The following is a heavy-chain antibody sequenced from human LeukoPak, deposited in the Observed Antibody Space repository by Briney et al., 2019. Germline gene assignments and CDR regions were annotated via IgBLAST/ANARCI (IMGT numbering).Heavy chain of an antibody. D-gene: IGHD6-13*01. J-gene: IGHJ2*01. Sequence: ASVKVSCKASGYTFTDYFMHWVRQAPGQGLEWMGIINPSGSSTTYPQNFQGRVTMTSDMSTSTIYMELSNLRSEDTAIYYCARDRSTAAAGRSWYFDLWGRGTLVTVSS. CDR2: INPSGSST. CDR1: GYTFTDYF. V-gene: IGHV1-46*01. CDR3: ARDRSTAAAGRSWYFDL.